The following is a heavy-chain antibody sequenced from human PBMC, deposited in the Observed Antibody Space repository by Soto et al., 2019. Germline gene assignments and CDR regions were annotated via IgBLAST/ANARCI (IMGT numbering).Heavy chain of an antibody. D-gene: IGHD5-18*01. CDR2: IIPIVGIA. Sequence: QVQLVQSGAEVKKPGSSVKVSCKASGGTFSSYTISWVRQAPGQGLEWMGRIIPIVGIANYAQKFQGRVTITSDNSTSTAYMELSSLRSEDTAVYDCARGGYRYGPDYWGQGTLVTVSS. V-gene: IGHV1-69*02. CDR1: GGTFSSYT. J-gene: IGHJ4*02. CDR3: ARGGYRYGPDY.